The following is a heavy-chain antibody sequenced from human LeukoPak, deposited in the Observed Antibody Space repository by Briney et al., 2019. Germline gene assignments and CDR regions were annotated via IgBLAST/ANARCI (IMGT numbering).Heavy chain of an antibody. J-gene: IGHJ6*02. CDR3: ARHAVIDDGYGMDA. D-gene: IGHD2/OR15-2a*01. V-gene: IGHV4-39*01. CDR1: GGSISSSSYY. CDR2: IYYSGST. Sequence: SETLSLACTVSGGSISSSSYYWGWIRQPPGKGLEWIGCIYYSGSTYYNPSLKSRVTISVDTSKNQFSLKLSSVTAADTAVYYCARHAVIDDGYGMDAWGQGTTVTVSS.